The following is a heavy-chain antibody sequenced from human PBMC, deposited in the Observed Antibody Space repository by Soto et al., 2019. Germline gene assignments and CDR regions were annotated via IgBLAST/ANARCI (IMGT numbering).Heavy chain of an antibody. J-gene: IGHJ6*02. Sequence: EVQLVESGGGLVQPGGSLRLSCAASGFTFSSYSMNWVRQAPGKGLEWVSYISSSSSTIYYADSVKGRFTISRDNAKNSLYLQMNSLRAEDTAVYYCARDGDYSGMDVWGQGTTVTVSS. CDR1: GFTFSSYS. CDR2: ISSSSSTI. D-gene: IGHD4-17*01. V-gene: IGHV3-48*01. CDR3: ARDGDYSGMDV.